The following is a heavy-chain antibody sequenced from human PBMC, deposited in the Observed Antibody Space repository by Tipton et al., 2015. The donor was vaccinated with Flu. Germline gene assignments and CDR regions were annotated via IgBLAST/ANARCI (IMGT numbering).Heavy chain of an antibody. J-gene: IGHJ4*02. D-gene: IGHD4-11*01. CDR2: IQEDGSEK. V-gene: IGHV3-7*01. CDR3: ARDKGYSSFDY. Sequence: SLRLSCAASGFTFSSYWMSWVRQAPGKGLEWVANIQEDGSEKNYVDSMKGRLTISRDNAKNSVYLQMNSLRAEDTAVYYCARDKGYSSFDYWGQGPLVTASS. CDR1: GFTFSSYW.